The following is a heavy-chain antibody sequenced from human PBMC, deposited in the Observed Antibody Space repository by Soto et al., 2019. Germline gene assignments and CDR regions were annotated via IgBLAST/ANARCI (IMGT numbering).Heavy chain of an antibody. CDR3: ARGGDYDFWSGYSHYYYGMDV. D-gene: IGHD3-3*01. CDR1: GGTFSSYA. J-gene: IGHJ6*02. V-gene: IGHV1-69*06. CDR2: IIPIFGTA. Sequence: QVQLVQSGAEVKKPGSSVKVSCKASGGTFSSYAISWVRQAPGQGLEWMGGIIPIFGTANYAQKFQGRVTITADKSTSTAYMELSSLRSEDTAVYYCARGGDYDFWSGYSHYYYGMDVWGQGTTVTVSS.